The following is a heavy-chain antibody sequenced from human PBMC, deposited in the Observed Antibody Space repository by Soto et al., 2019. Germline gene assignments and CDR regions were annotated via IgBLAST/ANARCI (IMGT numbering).Heavy chain of an antibody. CDR3: AREYTVTRYYYYGMDV. V-gene: IGHV3-30-3*01. J-gene: IGHJ6*02. CDR2: ISNDGSNE. D-gene: IGHD4-17*01. CDR1: GFTFSRYA. Sequence: QVQLVESGGGVVQPGRSLRLICAASGFTFSRYAMHWVRQAPGKGLEWVAVISNDGSNEYYADSVKGRFTISRDNSKNPLHLQMNSLRAEDTAVYYCAREYTVTRYYYYGMDVWGRGTTVTVSS.